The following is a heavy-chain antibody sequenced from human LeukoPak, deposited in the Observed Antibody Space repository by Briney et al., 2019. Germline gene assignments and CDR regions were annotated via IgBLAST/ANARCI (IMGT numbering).Heavy chain of an antibody. CDR1: GGTFSSYA. CDR3: ARVKYYDSSGYRRWFDP. CDR2: IIPIFGTA. V-gene: IGHV1-69*05. Sequence: SVKVSCKASGGTFSSYAISWVRQAPGQGLEWMGGIIPIFGTANYAQKLQGRVTMTTDTSTSTAYMELRSLRSDDTAVYYCARVKYYDSSGYRRWFDPWGQGTLVTVSS. D-gene: IGHD3-22*01. J-gene: IGHJ5*02.